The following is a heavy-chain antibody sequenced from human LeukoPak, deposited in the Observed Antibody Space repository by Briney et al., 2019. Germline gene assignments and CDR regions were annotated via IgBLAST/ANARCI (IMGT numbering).Heavy chain of an antibody. V-gene: IGHV4-39*07. CDR1: GGSISGTTYL. J-gene: IGHJ6*03. Sequence: SETLSLTCSVSGGSISGTTYLCGWIRQPPGKGLEWIGSVSYRGSTYYNPSLRSRVTISVDTSKNQFSLKLSSVTAADTAVYYCARERVEVLGSGVYYYYYMDVWGKGTTVTVSS. CDR2: VSYRGST. D-gene: IGHD7-27*01. CDR3: ARERVEVLGSGVYYYYYMDV.